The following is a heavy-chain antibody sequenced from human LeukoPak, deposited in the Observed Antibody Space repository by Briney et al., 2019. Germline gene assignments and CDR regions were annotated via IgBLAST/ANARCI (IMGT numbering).Heavy chain of an antibody. CDR1: GFTFNNAW. CDR2: IKSKTDGAAT. Sequence: GGSLRLSCAASGFTFNNAWMSWVRQAPGKGLEWVGRIKSKTDGAATDYAAPVKGRFTISRDDSKNILYLQMTSLKTEDTAVYYCSTGTDFDFWGQGTLVTISS. J-gene: IGHJ4*02. V-gene: IGHV3-15*01. CDR3: STGTDFDF. D-gene: IGHD1-14*01.